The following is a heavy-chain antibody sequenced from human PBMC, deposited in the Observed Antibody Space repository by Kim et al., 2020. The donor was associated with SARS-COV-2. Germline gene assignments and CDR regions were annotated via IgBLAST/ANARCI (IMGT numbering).Heavy chain of an antibody. V-gene: IGHV4-4*02. D-gene: IGHD3-9*01. CDR2: IYHSGST. Sequence: SETLSLTCAVSGGSISSSNWWSWVRQPPGKGLEWIGEIYHSGSTNYNPSLKSRVTISVDKSKNQFSLKLSSVTAADTAVYYCARAPYYDILTGYTNYWYGMDVWGQGTTVTVSS. CDR3: ARAPYYDILTGYTNYWYGMDV. CDR1: GGSISSSNW. J-gene: IGHJ6*02.